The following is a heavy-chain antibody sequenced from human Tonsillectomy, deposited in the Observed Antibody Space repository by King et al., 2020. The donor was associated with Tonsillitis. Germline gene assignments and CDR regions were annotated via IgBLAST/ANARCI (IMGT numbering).Heavy chain of an antibody. D-gene: IGHD3-22*01. CDR3: ARSDSSGYFFWFDP. V-gene: IGHV6-1*01. CDR2: TYYRSKWYN. Sequence: VQLQQSGPGLVKPSQTLSFTCAISGASVSSNSAAWTWIRQSPSRGLEWLGKTYYRSKWYNDYAVSVKSRITINPDTSKNQFSLQLNSVTPEDTAVYSCARSDSSGYFFWFDPWGQGTLVTVSS. CDR1: GASVSSNSAA. J-gene: IGHJ5*02.